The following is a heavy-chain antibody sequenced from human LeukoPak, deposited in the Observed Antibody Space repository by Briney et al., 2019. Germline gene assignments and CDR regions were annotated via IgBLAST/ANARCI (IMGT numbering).Heavy chain of an antibody. CDR2: NHYSGIT. CDR1: CGPISSDY. Sequence: SETLSLTCTVSCGPISSDYGSWIRQPAGEGPEGVGYNHYSGITNYNPSLNRRVTISVDTSKNQFSLKLRCVTAKDADAYYCARGREYYYDSPFDYWGQGTLVTVSS. J-gene: IGHJ4*02. D-gene: IGHD3-22*01. V-gene: IGHV4-59*01. CDR3: ARGREYYYDSPFDY.